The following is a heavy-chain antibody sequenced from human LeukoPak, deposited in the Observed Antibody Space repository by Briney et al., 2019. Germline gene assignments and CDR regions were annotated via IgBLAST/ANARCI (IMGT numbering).Heavy chain of an antibody. CDR3: ARTGGSSWPYYYYGMDV. CDR2: MNPNSGNT. V-gene: IGHV1-8*01. Sequence: ASVKVSCKASGYTFTCYDINWVRQATGQGLEWMGWMNPNSGNTGYAQKFQGGVTMTRNTSISTAYMELSSLRSEDTAVYYCARTGGSSWPYYYYGMDVWGQGTTVTVSS. CDR1: GYTFTCYD. J-gene: IGHJ6*02. D-gene: IGHD6-13*01.